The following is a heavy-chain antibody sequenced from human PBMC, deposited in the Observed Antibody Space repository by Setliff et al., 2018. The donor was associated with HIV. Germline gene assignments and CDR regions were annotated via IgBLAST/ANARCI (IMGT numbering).Heavy chain of an antibody. V-gene: IGHV4-39*01. J-gene: IGHJ3*02. CDR3: ARHQVIPTVIGAFDI. Sequence: VSGDSISTSNSYWGWVRQPPGKGLEWIGSLYYGGSTYYNPSLKSRVTISVDTSKNHFSLKLSSVTAADTAVYYCARHQVIPTVIGAFDIWGQGTVVTVS. D-gene: IGHD3-16*02. CDR1: GDSISTSNSY. CDR2: LYYGGST.